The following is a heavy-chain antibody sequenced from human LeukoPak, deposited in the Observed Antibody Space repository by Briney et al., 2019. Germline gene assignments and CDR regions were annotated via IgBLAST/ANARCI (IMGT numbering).Heavy chain of an antibody. CDR3: ARDGGIGGSCYSDY. J-gene: IGHJ4*02. Sequence: GGSLRLSCAASGFTFSIYAMSWVRQAPGKGLEWVAVIWYDGSNKYYADSVKGRFTISRDNSKNTLYLQMNSLRAEDTAVYYCARDGGIGGSCYSDYWGQGTLVTVSS. D-gene: IGHD2-15*01. V-gene: IGHV3-33*08. CDR2: IWYDGSNK. CDR1: GFTFSIYA.